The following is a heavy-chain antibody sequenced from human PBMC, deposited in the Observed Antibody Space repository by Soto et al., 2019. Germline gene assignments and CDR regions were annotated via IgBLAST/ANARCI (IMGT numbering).Heavy chain of an antibody. D-gene: IGHD1-26*01. V-gene: IGHV4-30-4*01. CDR3: ARAVRGSYYDY. J-gene: IGHJ4*02. CDR1: GGSISSGDYY. CDR2: IFYGGST. Sequence: QVQLQESGPGLMKPSQTLSLTCTVSGGSISSGDYYWSWIRQPPGKGLEWIGYIFYGGSTYYNPSLKSRVTMSVDTSKNQFSLKLSSVTAADTAVYYCARAVRGSYYDYWGQGTLVTVSS.